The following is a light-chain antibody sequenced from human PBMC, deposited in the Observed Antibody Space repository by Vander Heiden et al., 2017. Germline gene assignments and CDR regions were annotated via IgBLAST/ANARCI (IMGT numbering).Light chain of an antibody. V-gene: IGLV1-44*01. Sequence: QSVLTQPPSASGPSGQRVTITCSGSSSNIGSNTVQWYQQLPGTAPRLLYYSDNRRPSGVPDRFSCSKSGTSASLATSGLQSEDEADDYCATWDDSLNGEVFGPGTKVTVL. CDR2: SDN. CDR1: SSNIGSNT. CDR3: ATWDDSLNGEV. J-gene: IGLJ1*01.